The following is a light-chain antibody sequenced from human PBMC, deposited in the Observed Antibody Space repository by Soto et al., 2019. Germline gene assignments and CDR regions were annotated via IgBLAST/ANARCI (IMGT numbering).Light chain of an antibody. CDR2: GAS. V-gene: IGKV3-20*01. CDR3: QQYCSSSLT. CDR1: QSVSSSY. J-gene: IGKJ1*01. Sequence: DIVLTQSPGTLSLSPGERATLSCRASQSVSSSYLAWYQQKPGQATRLLIYGASSSATGLPERFSGSGSGTDFTLTISRLEPEDFAVSYCQQYCSSSLTFGQGTKVEIK.